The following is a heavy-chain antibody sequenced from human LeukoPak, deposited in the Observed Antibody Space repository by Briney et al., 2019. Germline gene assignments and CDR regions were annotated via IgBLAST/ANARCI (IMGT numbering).Heavy chain of an antibody. CDR1: GGSISSSSYY. J-gene: IGHJ4*02. CDR2: IYYSGST. CDR3: ARDLRGYSYYFDY. D-gene: IGHD5-18*01. V-gene: IGHV4-39*07. Sequence: PSETLSLTCTVSGGSISSSSYYWGWLRQPPGKGLEWIGSIYYSGSTYYNPSLKSRVTISVDTSKNQFSLKLSSVTAADTAVYYCARDLRGYSYYFDYWGQGTLVTVSS.